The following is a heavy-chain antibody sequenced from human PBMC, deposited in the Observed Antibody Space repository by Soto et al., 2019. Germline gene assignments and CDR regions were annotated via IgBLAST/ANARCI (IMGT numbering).Heavy chain of an antibody. Sequence: PGGSLRLSCAASGFTFSSYAMSWVRQAPGKGLEWVSAISGSGGSTYYADSVKGRFTISRDNAKDSLSLQMNRLRGEDTAFYYCARDVGQVPIFGEALSGHFDFWGQGTLVTVYS. CDR3: ARDVGQVPIFGEALSGHFDF. CDR2: ISGSGGST. J-gene: IGHJ4*02. CDR1: GFTFSSYA. D-gene: IGHD3-3*01. V-gene: IGHV3-23*01.